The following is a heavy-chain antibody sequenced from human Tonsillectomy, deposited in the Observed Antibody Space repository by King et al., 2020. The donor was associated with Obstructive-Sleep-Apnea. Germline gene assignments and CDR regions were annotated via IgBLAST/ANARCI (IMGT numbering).Heavy chain of an antibody. CDR2: IYYSRST. V-gene: IGHV4-59*08. Sequence: LQLQESGPGLVKPSGTLSLTCTVSGGSISSFYWSWIRQSPGMGLGWIGYIYYSRSTNYNPSLKSRVTMSIDTSKKQFSLKLNSATAADTAVYYCARLGNGYDYYGADVWGQGTTVTVSS. J-gene: IGHJ6*02. D-gene: IGHD1-14*01. CDR1: GGSISSFY. CDR3: ARLGNGYDYYGADV.